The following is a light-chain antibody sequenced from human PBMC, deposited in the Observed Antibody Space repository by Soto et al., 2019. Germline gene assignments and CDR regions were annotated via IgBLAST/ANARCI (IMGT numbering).Light chain of an antibody. V-gene: IGKV3-20*01. Sequence: EIVLTQSPGTLSLSPGERATLSCRASQSVSSSHLAWYQQKPGQAPRLLIYSASSRATGIPDRFSGSGSGKDFTLTISKWEPEDFAVYYCQRFGGFGQGTKVQIK. CDR3: QRFGG. J-gene: IGKJ1*01. CDR1: QSVSSSH. CDR2: SAS.